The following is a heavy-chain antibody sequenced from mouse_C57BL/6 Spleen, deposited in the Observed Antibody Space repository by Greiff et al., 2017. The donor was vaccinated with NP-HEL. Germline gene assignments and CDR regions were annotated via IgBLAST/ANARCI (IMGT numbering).Heavy chain of an antibody. CDR3: ARENYSNYVLFAY. CDR1: GYTFTDYY. Sequence: EVQLQQSGPELVKPGASVKISCKASGYTFTDYYMNWVKQSHGKSLEWIGDINPNNGGTSYNQKFKGKATLTVDKSSSTAYMALRSLTSEDSAVYYCARENYSNYVLFAYWGQGTLVTVSA. D-gene: IGHD2-5*01. CDR2: INPNNGGT. J-gene: IGHJ3*01. V-gene: IGHV1-26*01.